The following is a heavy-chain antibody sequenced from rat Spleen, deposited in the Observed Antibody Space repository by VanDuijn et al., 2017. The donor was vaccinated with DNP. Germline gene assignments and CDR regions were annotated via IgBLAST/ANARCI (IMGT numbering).Heavy chain of an antibody. CDR3: TYNNYY. J-gene: IGHJ2*01. Sequence: QVQLMESGPGLVQPSETLSLTCTVSGFSLTSYNVHWVRQPPGKGLEWMGVMWSGGSTDYNSALKSRLSISRDTSKSQVFLKMNSLQTDDTAIYFCTYNNYYWGQGLMVTVSS. CDR2: MWSGGST. CDR1: GFSLTSYN. D-gene: IGHD1-10*01. V-gene: IGHV2-45*01.